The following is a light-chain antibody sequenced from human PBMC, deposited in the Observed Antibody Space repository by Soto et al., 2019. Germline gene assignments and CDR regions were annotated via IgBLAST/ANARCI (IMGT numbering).Light chain of an antibody. CDR1: QSLSRW. CDR2: AAS. V-gene: IGKV1-39*01. CDR3: QQSYSIPIP. Sequence: DIQMTQYPSTVSSSVGYIVTITCRASQSLSRWLAWYQQKPGKAPELLIYAASSLQSGVPSRFSGSGSGTDFALTINSLQPEDFAPYYCQQSYSIPIPFGQGTRLEIK. J-gene: IGKJ5*01.